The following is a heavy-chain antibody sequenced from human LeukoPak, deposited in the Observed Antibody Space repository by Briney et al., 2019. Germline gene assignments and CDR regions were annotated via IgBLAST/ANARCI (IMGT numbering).Heavy chain of an antibody. D-gene: IGHD3-22*01. Sequence: GGSRRLSCAASGFTFSSYAMSWVRQAPGKGLEWVSAISGSGGSTYYADSVKGRFTISRDNSKNTLYLQMNSLRAEDTAVYYCAKHFPMNYDSSGPYYGMDVWGQGTTVTVSS. CDR3: AKHFPMNYDSSGPYYGMDV. V-gene: IGHV3-23*01. CDR1: GFTFSSYA. J-gene: IGHJ6*02. CDR2: ISGSGGST.